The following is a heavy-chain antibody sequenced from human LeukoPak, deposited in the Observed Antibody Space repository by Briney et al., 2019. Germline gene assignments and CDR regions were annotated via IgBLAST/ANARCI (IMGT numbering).Heavy chain of an antibody. J-gene: IGHJ6*03. D-gene: IGHD4-17*01. CDR1: GITLSNYG. V-gene: IGHV3-66*01. Sequence: QTGGSLRLSCAVSGITLSNYGMSWVRQAPGKGLEWVAVIYSGGNTYYADSVKGRFTISRDNSKNTLYLQMNSLRAEDTAVYYCTRSVGDPTPYYYYYYMDVWGKGTTVTVSS. CDR2: IYSGGNT. CDR3: TRSVGDPTPYYYYYYMDV.